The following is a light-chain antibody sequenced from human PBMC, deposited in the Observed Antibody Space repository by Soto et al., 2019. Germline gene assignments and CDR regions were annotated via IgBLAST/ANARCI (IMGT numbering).Light chain of an antibody. Sequence: QSALTQPPSVSGAPGQTVSIPCSGSSSNIGAGYDVHWYQQLPGTVPKFVIYDTFNRPSGVPDRFSGSKSGTSASLAITGLQAEDEADYYCQAYDNSLGVSVLFGGGTKLTVL. V-gene: IGLV1-40*01. CDR1: SSNIGAGYD. J-gene: IGLJ3*02. CDR2: DTF. CDR3: QAYDNSLGVSVL.